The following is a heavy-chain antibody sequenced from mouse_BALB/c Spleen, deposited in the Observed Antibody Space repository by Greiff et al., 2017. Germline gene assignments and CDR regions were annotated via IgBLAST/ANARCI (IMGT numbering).Heavy chain of an antibody. CDR1: GFNIKDTY. D-gene: IGHD1-1*01. Sequence: EVQLQQSGAELVKPGASVKLSCTASGFNIKDTYMHWVKQRPEQGLEWIGRIDPANGNTKYDPKFQGKATITADTSSNTAYLQLSSLTSEDTAVYYCARGIDGSSLFDYWGQGTTLTVSS. CDR3: ARGIDGSSLFDY. CDR2: IDPANGNT. V-gene: IGHV14-3*02. J-gene: IGHJ2*01.